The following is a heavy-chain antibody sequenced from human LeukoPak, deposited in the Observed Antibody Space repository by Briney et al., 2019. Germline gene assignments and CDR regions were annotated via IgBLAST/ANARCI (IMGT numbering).Heavy chain of an antibody. Sequence: GGSLRLSCAASGFTFSSQWMSWVRQAPGKGLEWVANIKEDGSEKSYVDSVKGRFTISRDNAKNSLYLQMNSLRAEDTAVYYCARAFSWGQGTLVAVSS. CDR2: IKEDGSEK. J-gene: IGHJ5*02. D-gene: IGHD3-16*01. CDR1: GFTFSSQW. V-gene: IGHV3-7*01. CDR3: ARAFS.